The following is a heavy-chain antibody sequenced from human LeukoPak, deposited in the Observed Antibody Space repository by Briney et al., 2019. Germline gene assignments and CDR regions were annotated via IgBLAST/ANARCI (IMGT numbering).Heavy chain of an antibody. CDR2: ISWNSGSI. J-gene: IGHJ4*02. Sequence: GGSLRLSCAASGFTFDDYSMHWVRQAPGKGLEWVSGISWNSGSIGYADSVKGRFTISRDNAKNSLYLQMNSLRAEDTAVYYCARDKVSSSWYRPYYFDYWGQGTLVTVSS. CDR1: GFTFDDYS. V-gene: IGHV3-9*01. D-gene: IGHD6-13*01. CDR3: ARDKVSSSWYRPYYFDY.